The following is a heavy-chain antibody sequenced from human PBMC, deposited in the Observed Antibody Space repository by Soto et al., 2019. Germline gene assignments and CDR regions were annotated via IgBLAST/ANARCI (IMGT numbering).Heavy chain of an antibody. CDR1: GFSFSNYW. V-gene: IGHV3-74*01. Sequence: EVQLLESGGGLVQPGGSLRLSCAASGFSFSNYWMHWVRQAPGKGLVWVSRTNSDMTSTTYADSVEGRFTISRDNARNTLYLQTNLLKAVDTAVSVCARATNAPSTSWAPLDCWGQAKRVNVPS. D-gene: IGHD2-8*01. CDR3: ARATNAPSTSWAPLDC. CDR2: TNSDMTST. J-gene: IGHJ4*02.